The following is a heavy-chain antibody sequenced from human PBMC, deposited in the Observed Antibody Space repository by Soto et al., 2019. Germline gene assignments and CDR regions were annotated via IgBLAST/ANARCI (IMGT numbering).Heavy chain of an antibody. CDR1: GGSISNFY. D-gene: IGHD3-22*01. CDR3: ARGSGYYYWDDY. J-gene: IGHJ4*02. CDR2: IYYSGST. V-gene: IGHV4-59*01. Sequence: SETLSLTCTVSGGSISNFYWTWIRQPPGKGLEWIGYIYYSGSTSYNPSLKSRVTASVDRSKNQFSLKLSSVTAADTAVYYCARGSGYYYWDDYWGQGTLVTVSS.